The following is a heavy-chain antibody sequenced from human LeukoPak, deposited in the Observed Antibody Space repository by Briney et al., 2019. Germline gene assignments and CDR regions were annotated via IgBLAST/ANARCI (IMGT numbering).Heavy chain of an antibody. CDR2: IYHSGST. J-gene: IGHJ3*02. V-gene: IGHV4-38-2*02. CDR3: ARVQFTMIVVVILGSFDI. Sequence: PSETLSLTCTVSGYSISSGYYWGWIRQPPGKGLEWIGSIYHSGSTYYNPSLKSRVTISVDTSKNQFSLKLSSVTAADTAVYYCARVQFTMIVVVILGSFDIWGQGTTVIVSS. CDR1: GYSISSGYY. D-gene: IGHD3-22*01.